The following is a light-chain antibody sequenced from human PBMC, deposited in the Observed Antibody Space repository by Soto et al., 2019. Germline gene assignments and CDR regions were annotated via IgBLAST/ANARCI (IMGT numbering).Light chain of an antibody. CDR1: STDIGAYNY. V-gene: IGLV2-14*01. CDR2: EVT. Sequence: QSVLTQPASVSGSPGQSITISCTGTSTDIGAYNYVSWYQQHPGKAPKLVIYEVTYRPSGVSDRFSGSKSGNTASLTVSGLQAEDEADYYCSSYTSSGTLYVFGTGTKVTVL. CDR3: SSYTSSGTLYV. J-gene: IGLJ1*01.